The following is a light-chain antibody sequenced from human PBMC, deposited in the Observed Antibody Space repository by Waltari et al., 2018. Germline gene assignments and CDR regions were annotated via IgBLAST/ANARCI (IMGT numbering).Light chain of an antibody. J-gene: IGKJ1*01. Sequence: ETVMTQSPATLSVSPGERATLSCRTSRTISSNLAWYQQKPGQAPRLLIYGASIRATGVPARFSGSGSGTQFTLTIHSLQSEDFAVYYCQQYNNWPPWTSGQGTKVEIK. CDR1: RTISSN. V-gene: IGKV3-15*01. CDR3: QQYNNWPPWT. CDR2: GAS.